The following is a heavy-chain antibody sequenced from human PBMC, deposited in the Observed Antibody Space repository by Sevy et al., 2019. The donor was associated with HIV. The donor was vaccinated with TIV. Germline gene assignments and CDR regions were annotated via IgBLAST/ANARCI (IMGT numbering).Heavy chain of an antibody. CDR3: ARGETATIPTFNF. CDR1: GYTFIYFY. V-gene: IGHV1-2*02. Sequence: ASVKVSCKASGYTFIYFYIHWVRQAPGQGLEWMGWLNPNSGVTSYAQNFQGRVTMTRDTSITTAYMELSSLRSDDRAIYYCARGETATIPTFNFWSQGTLVTVSS. J-gene: IGHJ4*02. CDR2: LNPNSGVT. D-gene: IGHD5-12*01.